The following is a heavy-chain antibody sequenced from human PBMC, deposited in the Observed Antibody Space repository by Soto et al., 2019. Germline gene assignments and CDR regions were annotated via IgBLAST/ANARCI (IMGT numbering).Heavy chain of an antibody. J-gene: IGHJ4*02. CDR2: ISSSSSTI. CDR1: GFTFSSYS. D-gene: IGHD3-10*01. V-gene: IGHV3-48*01. Sequence: PGGSLRLSCAASGFTFSSYSMNWVRQAPGKGLEWVSYISSSSSTIYYADSVKGRFTISRDNAKNSLYLQMNSLRAEDTAVYYCARDDQFGRKYFDYWGQGTLVTVSS. CDR3: ARDDQFGRKYFDY.